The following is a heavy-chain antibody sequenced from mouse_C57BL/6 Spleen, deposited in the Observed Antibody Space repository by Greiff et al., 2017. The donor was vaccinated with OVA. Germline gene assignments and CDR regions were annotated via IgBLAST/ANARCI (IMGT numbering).Heavy chain of an antibody. V-gene: IGHV1-52*01. CDR1: GYTFTSYW. CDR3: ARDPYYYGSSYWYFDV. CDR2: IDPSDSET. Sequence: QVQLQQPGAELVRPGSSVKLSCKASGYTFTSYWMHWVKQRPTQGLEWIGNIDPSDSETHYNQKFKDKATLTVDKSSSTAYMQLSSLTSEDSAVYYCARDPYYYGSSYWYFDVWGTGTTVTVSS. J-gene: IGHJ1*03. D-gene: IGHD1-1*01.